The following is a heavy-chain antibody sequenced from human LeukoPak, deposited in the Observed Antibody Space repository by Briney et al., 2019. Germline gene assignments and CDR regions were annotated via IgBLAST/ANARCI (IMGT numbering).Heavy chain of an antibody. Sequence: GGSLRLSCIGSGFGFSDYNINWVRQAPGKGLEWVSSISGSSSHIHYGDSVKGRFTISRDNAKSSVFLQMNSLRAEDTAVYYCARDALHGDYYYWGQGTLVTVSS. J-gene: IGHJ4*02. CDR1: GFGFSDYN. D-gene: IGHD4-17*01. V-gene: IGHV3-21*04. CDR2: ISGSSSHI. CDR3: ARDALHGDYYY.